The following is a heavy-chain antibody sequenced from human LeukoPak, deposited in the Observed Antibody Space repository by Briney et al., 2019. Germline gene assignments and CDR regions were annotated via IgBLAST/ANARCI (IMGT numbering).Heavy chain of an antibody. V-gene: IGHV1-46*01. CDR3: ARVPRGKEPLLWFGESPYYFDY. D-gene: IGHD3-10*01. CDR2: INPSGGST. CDR1: GYTFTSYY. J-gene: IGHJ4*02. Sequence: GASVKVSCKASGYTFTSYYMHWVRQAPGQGLEWMGIINPSGGSTNYAQKFQGRVTITADESTSTAYMELSSLRSEDTAVYYCARVPRGKEPLLWFGESPYYFDYWGQGTLVTVSS.